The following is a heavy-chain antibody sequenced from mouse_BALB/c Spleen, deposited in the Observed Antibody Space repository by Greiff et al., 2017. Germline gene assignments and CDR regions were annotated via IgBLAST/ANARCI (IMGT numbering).Heavy chain of an antibody. CDR2: IRLKSDNYAT. Sequence: EVQGVESGGGLVQPGGSMKLSCVASGFTFSSYWMSWVRQSPEKGLEWVAEIRLKSDNYATHYAESVKGKFTISRDDSKSRLYLQMNSLRAEDTGIYYCTGSSYPYWYFDVWGAGTTVTVSS. CDR3: TGSSYPYWYFDV. J-gene: IGHJ1*01. D-gene: IGHD1-1*01. CDR1: GFTFSSYW. V-gene: IGHV6-6*02.